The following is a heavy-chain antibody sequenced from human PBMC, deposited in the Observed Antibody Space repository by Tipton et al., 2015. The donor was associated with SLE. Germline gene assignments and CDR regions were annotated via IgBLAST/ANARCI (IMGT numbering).Heavy chain of an antibody. CDR1: GASIGSGGYS. CDR2: MYYSGST. CDR3: AGSNRAGYFYYGMDV. J-gene: IGHJ6*02. Sequence: LSLTCAVSGASIGSGGYSWNWIRQPPGKGLEWIGYMYYSGSTNYNPSLKSRVTIFVDTSKNQISLKLSSVTAADTAVYYCAGSNRAGYFYYGMDVWGQGTTVTVSS. D-gene: IGHD1-14*01. V-gene: IGHV4-61*08.